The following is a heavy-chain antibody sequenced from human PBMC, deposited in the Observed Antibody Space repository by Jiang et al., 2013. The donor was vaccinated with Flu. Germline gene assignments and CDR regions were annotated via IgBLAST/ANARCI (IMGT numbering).Heavy chain of an antibody. CDR3: ASAQTSRMITFGGLGYYYYGMDV. V-gene: IGHV7-4-1*01. Sequence: QSGSELKKPGASVKVSCKASGYTFTSYAMNWVRQAPGQGLEWMGWINTNTGNPTYAQGFTGRFVFSLDTSVSTAYLQICSLKAEDTAVYYCASAQTSRMITFGGLGYYYYGMDVWGQGTTVTVSS. D-gene: IGHD3-16*01. CDR1: GYTFTSYA. CDR2: INTNTGNP. J-gene: IGHJ6*02.